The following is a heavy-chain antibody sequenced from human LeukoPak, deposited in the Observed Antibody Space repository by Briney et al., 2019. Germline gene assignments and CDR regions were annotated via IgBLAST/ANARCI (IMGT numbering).Heavy chain of an antibody. CDR2: ISSSSSYI. CDR3: AKDYYDSSGYSQVLDY. V-gene: IGHV3-21*04. J-gene: IGHJ4*02. D-gene: IGHD3-22*01. CDR1: GFTFSSYS. Sequence: GGSLRLSCAASGFTFSSYSMNWVRQAPGKGLEWVSSISSSSSYIYYADSVKGRFTISRDNAKNSLYLQMNSLRAEDTAVYYCAKDYYDSSGYSQVLDYWGQGTLVTVSS.